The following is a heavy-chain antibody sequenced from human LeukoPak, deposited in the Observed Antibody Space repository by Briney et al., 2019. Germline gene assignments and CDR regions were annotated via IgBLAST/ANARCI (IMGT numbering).Heavy chain of an antibody. V-gene: IGHV4-59*01. CDR1: GGSISSYY. D-gene: IGHD4-23*01. CDR2: IYYSGST. J-gene: IGHJ4*02. CDR3: ARDLYGGNAPD. Sequence: SETLSLTCTVSGGSISSYYWSWIRQPPGKGLEWTGYIYYSGSTNYNPSLKSRVTISVDTSKNQFSLKLSSVTAADTAVYYCARDLYGGNAPDWGQGTLVTVSS.